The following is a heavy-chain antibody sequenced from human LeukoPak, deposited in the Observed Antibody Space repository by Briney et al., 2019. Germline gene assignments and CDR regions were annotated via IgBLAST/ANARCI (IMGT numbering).Heavy chain of an antibody. J-gene: IGHJ4*02. Sequence: GDSVTHSCAAWGFTFSSYWMQWARPAPGKGMEWVPRIHSDGSNKSYGHSEKRGFPIARDYAKHTLYLQMLCVRAEDTAVYHCAKNLPLSYWGQGTLVTVSS. V-gene: IGHV3-74*01. CDR2: IHSDGSNK. D-gene: IGHD5/OR15-5a*01. CDR1: GFTFSSYW. CDR3: AKNLPLSY.